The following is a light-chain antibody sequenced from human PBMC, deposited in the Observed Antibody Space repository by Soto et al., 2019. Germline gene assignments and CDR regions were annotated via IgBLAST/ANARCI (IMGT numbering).Light chain of an antibody. CDR1: SSNIGSNY. J-gene: IGLJ1*01. CDR3: AAWDDSLRGYV. CDR2: RNN. Sequence: QSVLTQPPSASGTPGQRVTISCSGSSSNIGSNYVYWYQQLPGTAPKLLIYRNNKRPSAVPDRFSGSKSCTSASPATRGLRSEEEADYYCAAWDDSLRGYVFGTGTQLTVL. V-gene: IGLV1-47*01.